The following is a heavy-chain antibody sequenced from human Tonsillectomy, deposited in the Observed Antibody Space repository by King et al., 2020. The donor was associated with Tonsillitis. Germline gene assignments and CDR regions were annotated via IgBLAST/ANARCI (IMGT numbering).Heavy chain of an antibody. CDR3: AREGGEGILEIEVVPDATEYGMDV. D-gene: IGHD2-2*03. CDR1: GYTFTSYG. J-gene: IGHJ6*02. CDR2: ISADKGNT. Sequence: QLVQSGAEVKKPGASVKVSCKASGYTFTSYGISWVRQAPGQGLEWMGWISADKGNTKYVQKLQGRVTMTTDTSTSTAYMELRSLRSDDTAVYYCAREGGEGILEIEVVPDATEYGMDVWGQGTTVTVSS. V-gene: IGHV1-18*04.